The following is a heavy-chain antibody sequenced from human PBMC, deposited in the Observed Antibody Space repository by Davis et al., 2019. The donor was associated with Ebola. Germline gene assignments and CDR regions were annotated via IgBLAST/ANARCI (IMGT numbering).Heavy chain of an antibody. V-gene: IGHV3-7*01. CDR3: VRGAGWLLDY. J-gene: IGHJ4*02. CDR1: GITLSSYW. D-gene: IGHD5-12*01. Sequence: PGGSLRLSCAVSGITLSSYWMNWVRQAPGKGLEWVANIKQDGSETYYVDSVKGRFTISRDNAKNSLFLQMNGLTVDDTAVYYCVRGAGWLLDYWGQGTLVTVSS. CDR2: IKQDGSET.